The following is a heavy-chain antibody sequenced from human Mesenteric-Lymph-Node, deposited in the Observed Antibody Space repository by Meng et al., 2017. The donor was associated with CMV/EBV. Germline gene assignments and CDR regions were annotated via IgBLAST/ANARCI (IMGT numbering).Heavy chain of an antibody. Sequence: CKASGYTFISYYMHWVRQAPGEGLEWMGLINPNGGATGYAQRFKGRITVTRDTSTSTVYMELRGLRSEDTAVYYCVRDDFDHLGFFQDWGQGTLVTVSS. CDR3: VRDDFDHLGFFQD. D-gene: IGHD3-9*01. CDR1: GYTFISYY. J-gene: IGHJ1*01. V-gene: IGHV1-46*01. CDR2: INPNGGAT.